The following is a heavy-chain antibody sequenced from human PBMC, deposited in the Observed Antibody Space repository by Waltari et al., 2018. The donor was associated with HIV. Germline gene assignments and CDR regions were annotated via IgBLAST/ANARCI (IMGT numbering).Heavy chain of an antibody. J-gene: IGHJ4*02. CDR1: GSTFTNYG. CDR2: ISGYNGDT. D-gene: IGHD3-22*01. V-gene: IGHV1-18*01. Sequence: QVHMVQSGAELSKPGASVTVSCKASGSTFTNYGITGVRQAPGQGLEWMGWISGYNGDTKYAQKVRGRVTMTTDTSTSTAYLEMGGLRFDDTAVYYCARDHYYGSSGYYSDYWGQGTLVTVSS. CDR3: ARDHYYGSSGYYSDY.